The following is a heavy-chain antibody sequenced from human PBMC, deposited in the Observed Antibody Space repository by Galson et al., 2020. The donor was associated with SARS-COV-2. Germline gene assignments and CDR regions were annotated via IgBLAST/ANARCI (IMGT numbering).Heavy chain of an antibody. Sequence: ASVKVSFKASGYTFTSYGISWVRQAPGQGLEWMGWISGYNGYTKYAQKLQGRVTMTTDTSTTTAYMELRSLRSDDTAVYYCARDSERLSPDSGSSGYHYYGMDVWGQGTTVTVSS. J-gene: IGHJ6*02. V-gene: IGHV1-18*01. CDR2: ISGYNGYT. CDR1: GYTFTSYG. CDR3: ARDSERLSPDSGSSGYHYYGMDV. D-gene: IGHD6-6*01.